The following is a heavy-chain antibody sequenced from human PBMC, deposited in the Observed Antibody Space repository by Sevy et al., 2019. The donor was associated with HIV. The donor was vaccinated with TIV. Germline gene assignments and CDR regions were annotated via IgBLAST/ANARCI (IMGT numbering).Heavy chain of an antibody. V-gene: IGHV3-21*01. CDR3: ARDGGCSSTSCLLYFDS. CDR1: GFTFSDYY. Sequence: GGSLRLSCAASGFTFSDYYMNWVRQAPGKGLEWVSSISSRGSYIHYADSVRGWFTISRDNAKNSLYLQMNSLRVDDTAVSFCARDGGCSSTSCLLYFDSWGQGALVTVSS. D-gene: IGHD2-2*01. J-gene: IGHJ4*02. CDR2: ISSRGSYI.